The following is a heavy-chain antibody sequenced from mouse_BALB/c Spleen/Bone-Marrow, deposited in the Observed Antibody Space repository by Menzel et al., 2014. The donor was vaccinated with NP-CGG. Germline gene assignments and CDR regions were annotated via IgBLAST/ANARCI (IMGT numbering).Heavy chain of an antibody. CDR2: INPYNGGT. J-gene: IGHJ1*01. D-gene: IGHD2-4*01. Sequence: EVKLVESGPELVKPGASMKISCKASGYSFTGYTMNWVKRSHGKNLEWIGLINPYNGGTIYNQKFKGKATLTVDKSSSTAYMELLSLTSEDSAVYYCARRDYGGYFDVWGAGTTVTVSS. V-gene: IGHV1-18*01. CDR1: GYSFTGYT. CDR3: ARRDYGGYFDV.